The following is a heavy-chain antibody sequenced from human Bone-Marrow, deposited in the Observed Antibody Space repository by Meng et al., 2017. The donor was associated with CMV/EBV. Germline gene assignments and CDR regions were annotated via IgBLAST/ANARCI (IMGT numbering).Heavy chain of an antibody. CDR2: ISSNGGST. CDR3: ARVSSYYIAALPLRYYYGMDV. V-gene: IGHV3-64*02. CDR1: GFTFSSYA. D-gene: IGHD3-10*01. J-gene: IGHJ6*02. Sequence: GESLKISCAASGFTFSSYAMHWVRQAPGKGLEYVSAISSNGGSTYYADSVKGRFTISRDNAKNTLYLQMNSLRAEDTAVYYCARVSSYYIAALPLRYYYGMDVWGQGTTVTVSS.